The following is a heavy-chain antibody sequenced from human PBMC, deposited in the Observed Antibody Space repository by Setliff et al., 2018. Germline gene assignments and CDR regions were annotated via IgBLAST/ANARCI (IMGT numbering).Heavy chain of an antibody. CDR3: ARSHYYASGNSHYYYMDV. CDR2: FYHSASS. D-gene: IGHD3-10*01. V-gene: IGHV4-59*08. CDR1: GGSISSDY. Sequence: SETLSLTCNVSGGSISSDYWSWIRQPPGKALEWIGYFYHSASSNYNPSLKGRVTMSADTSKNQLYLSLTSVSVADTAMYCCARSHYYASGNSHYYYMDVWGKGTEVTVSS. J-gene: IGHJ6*03.